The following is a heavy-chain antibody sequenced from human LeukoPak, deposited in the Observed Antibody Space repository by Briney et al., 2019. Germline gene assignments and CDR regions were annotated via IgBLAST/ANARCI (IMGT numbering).Heavy chain of an antibody. J-gene: IGHJ4*02. V-gene: IGHV4-39*01. D-gene: IGHD3-16*02. CDR2: VYYSGST. CDR1: GGSISSSSYY. CDR3: ARTTSGAVIAIDY. Sequence: SETLSLTCTVSGGSISSSSYYWGWIRQPPGKGLEWIGSVYYSGSTYYNPSLKSRVTIYVDTSKNQFSLKLSSVTAADTAVFYCARTTSGAVIAIDYWGQGTLVTVSS.